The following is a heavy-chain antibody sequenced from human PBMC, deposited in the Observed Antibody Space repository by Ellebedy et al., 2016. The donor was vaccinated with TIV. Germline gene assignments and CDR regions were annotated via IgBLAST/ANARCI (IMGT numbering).Heavy chain of an antibody. D-gene: IGHD6-19*01. J-gene: IGHJ4*02. CDR3: ARGDSSGWYYY. V-gene: IGHV4-34*01. CDR2: INHSGST. CDR1: GGSFSGYY. Sequence: MPSETLSLTCAVYGGSFSGYYWSWIRQPPGKGLEWSGEINHSGSTNYNPSLKSRVTISVDTSKNQFPLKLSSVTAADTAVYYCARGDSSGWYYYWGQGTLVTVSS.